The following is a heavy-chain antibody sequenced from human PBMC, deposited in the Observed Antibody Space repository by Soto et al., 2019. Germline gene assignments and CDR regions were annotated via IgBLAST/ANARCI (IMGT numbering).Heavy chain of an antibody. CDR3: AHTDRLYSPNLFGP. CDR1: GFSLSSGGVG. D-gene: IGHD2-2*02. CDR2: VYWDDDK. V-gene: IGHV2-5*02. Sequence: QITLKESGPTRVRPTQTLTLTGTCSGFSLSSGGVGVGWIRLPPGKALEWLALVYWDDDKRYSPSLRSRLTITKDTSKDLVVLTMTNMHPVDTATYFCAHTDRLYSPNLFGPWGQGTLVTVPS. J-gene: IGHJ5*02.